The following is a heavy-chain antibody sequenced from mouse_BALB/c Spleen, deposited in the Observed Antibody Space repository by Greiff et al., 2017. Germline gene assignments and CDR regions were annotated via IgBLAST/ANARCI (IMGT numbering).Heavy chain of an antibody. CDR2: ISSGGSYT. J-gene: IGHJ2*01. Sequence: EVQLVESGGGLVKPGGSLKLSCAASGFTFSSYAMSWVRQTPEKRLEWVATISSGGSYTYYPDSVKGRFTISRDNAKNTLYLQMSSLRSEDTAMYYCARGNDYFDYWGQGTTLTVSS. CDR1: GFTFSSYA. V-gene: IGHV5-9-3*01. CDR3: ARGNDYFDY. D-gene: IGHD2-1*01.